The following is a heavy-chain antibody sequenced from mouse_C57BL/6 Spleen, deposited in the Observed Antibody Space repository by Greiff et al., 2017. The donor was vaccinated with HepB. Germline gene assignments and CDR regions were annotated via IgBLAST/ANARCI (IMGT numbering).Heavy chain of an antibody. J-gene: IGHJ4*01. V-gene: IGHV1-47*01. D-gene: IGHD6-5*01. CDR1: GYTFTTYP. CDR3: ARWAYDSYAMDY. Sequence: QVTLKESGAELVKPGASVKMSCKASGYTFTTYPIEWMKQNHGKSLEWIGNFHPYNDDTKYNEKFKGKATLTVEKSSSTVYLELSRLTSDDSAVYYCARWAYDSYAMDYWGQGTSVTVSS. CDR2: FHPYNDDT.